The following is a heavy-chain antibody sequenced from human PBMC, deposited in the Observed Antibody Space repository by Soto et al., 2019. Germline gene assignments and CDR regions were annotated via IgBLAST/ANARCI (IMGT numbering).Heavy chain of an antibody. J-gene: IGHJ4*02. V-gene: IGHV3-48*03. D-gene: IGHD2-8*02. CDR3: VRDLHEPLATDALRVAN. CDR1: GFTFSSYE. Sequence: EMQLVESGGGLVQPGGSLRLSCAASGFTFSSYEMHWVRQAPGKGLEWISYISSTGSGTLYAASVRGRFTISRDNTKNSVSLQMSSLRAEDTAVYYCVRDLHEPLATDALRVANWGQGTQVTVSS. CDR2: ISSTGSGT.